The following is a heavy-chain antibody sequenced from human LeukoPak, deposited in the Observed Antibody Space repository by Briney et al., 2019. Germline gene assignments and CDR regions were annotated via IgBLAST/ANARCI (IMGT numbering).Heavy chain of an antibody. D-gene: IGHD3-22*01. Sequence: QTGGSLRLSCAASGFTFSSYGMNWVRQAQGKGLEWVSGIGVGGTTYYADSVKGRFTISRDTSKNTLYLQMNSLRAEDTAVYYCAKTQGYYDCWGQGTLVTVSS. CDR3: AKTQGYYDC. CDR2: IGVGGTT. CDR1: GFTFSSYG. J-gene: IGHJ4*02. V-gene: IGHV3-23*01.